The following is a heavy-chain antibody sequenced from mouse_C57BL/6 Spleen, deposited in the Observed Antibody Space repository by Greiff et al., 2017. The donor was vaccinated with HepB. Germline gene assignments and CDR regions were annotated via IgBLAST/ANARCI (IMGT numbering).Heavy chain of an antibody. Sequence: QVQLQQSGAELVKPVASVKISCKASGYAFSSYWMNWVKQRPGKGLEWIGQIYPGDGDTNYNGKFKGKATLTADKSSSTAYMQLSSLTSEDSAVYFCARRGGNYGGDYFDYWGQGTTLTVSA. CDR2: IYPGDGDT. J-gene: IGHJ2*01. CDR3: ARRGGNYGGDYFDY. D-gene: IGHD2-1*01. CDR1: GYAFSSYW. V-gene: IGHV1-80*01.